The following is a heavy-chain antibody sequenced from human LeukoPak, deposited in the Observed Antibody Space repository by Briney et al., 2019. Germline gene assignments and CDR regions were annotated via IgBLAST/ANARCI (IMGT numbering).Heavy chain of an antibody. CDR1: GGSISSYY. V-gene: IGHV4-59*08. J-gene: IGHJ5*02. CDR3: ARRFAITEPGPGYNWFAP. CDR2: IYYSGST. D-gene: IGHD5-24*01. Sequence: SETLSLTCTVSGGSISSYYWSWIRQPPGKGLEWIGYIYYSGSTNYNPSLKSRVTTSVDTSKNQFSLKLSSVTAANTAVYYCARRFAITEPGPGYNWFAPWGQGTLVTVSS.